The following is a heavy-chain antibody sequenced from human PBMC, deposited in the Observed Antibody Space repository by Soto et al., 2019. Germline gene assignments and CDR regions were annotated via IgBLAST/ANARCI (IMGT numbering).Heavy chain of an antibody. Sequence: EVQLLESGGGLVQPGGSLRLSCAASGFTFSSYAMSWVRQAPGKGLEWVSAISGSGGSTYYADSVKGRCTISRDNSKNTLYLQMNSLRAEDTAVYYCAKVRDGWVVLGIVRWGYFDYWGQGTLVTVSS. J-gene: IGHJ4*02. V-gene: IGHV3-23*01. CDR2: ISGSGGST. D-gene: IGHD3-10*01. CDR1: GFTFSSYA. CDR3: AKVRDGWVVLGIVRWGYFDY.